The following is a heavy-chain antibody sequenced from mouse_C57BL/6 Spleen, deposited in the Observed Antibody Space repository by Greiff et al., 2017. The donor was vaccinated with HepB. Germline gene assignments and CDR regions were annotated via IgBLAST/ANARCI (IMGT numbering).Heavy chain of an antibody. D-gene: IGHD2-5*01. V-gene: IGHV10-1*01. CDR3: ERGSNYGVGFDY. Sequence: DVQLQESGGGLVQPKGSLKLSCAASGFSFNTYAMNWVRQAPGKGLEWVARIRSKSNNYATYYADSVKDRFTISRDDSESMLDLQMNNLKTEDTAMCYCERGSNYGVGFDYWGQGTTLTVSS. CDR2: IRSKSNNYAT. CDR1: GFSFNTYA. J-gene: IGHJ2*01.